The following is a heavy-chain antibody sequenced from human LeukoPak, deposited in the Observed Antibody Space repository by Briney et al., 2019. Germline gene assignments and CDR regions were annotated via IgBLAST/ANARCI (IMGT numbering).Heavy chain of an antibody. D-gene: IGHD6-19*01. CDR3: ARHPAIGGWYRA. CDR2: SYYSGSI. CDR1: GGSISSSSYY. V-gene: IGHV4-39*01. Sequence: PSETLSLTCTVSGGSISSSSYYWGWLRQPPGKGLEWIGSSYYSGSIYYNPSLKSRVTISVDTSKNQFTLKLSSVTAAETDVYYCARHPAIGGWYRAWGQGTLVTVSS. J-gene: IGHJ5*02.